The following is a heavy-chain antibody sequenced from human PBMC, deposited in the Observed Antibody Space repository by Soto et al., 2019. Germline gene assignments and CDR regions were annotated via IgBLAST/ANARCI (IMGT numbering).Heavy chain of an antibody. CDR1: GYTFTSYG. D-gene: IGHD2-21*02. CDR3: AREGDVPYYYSGMDV. J-gene: IGHJ6*02. CDR2: ISGYNGKT. Sequence: QVQLVQSGGEVRKPGASVTVSCKASGYTFTSYGISWVRQAPGQGLEWMGWISGYNGKTNYAQKDQGRVTMTTDTSTSTVYLELRSLRFADTAVYYCAREGDVPYYYSGMDVWGQGTTVTVSS. V-gene: IGHV1-18*01.